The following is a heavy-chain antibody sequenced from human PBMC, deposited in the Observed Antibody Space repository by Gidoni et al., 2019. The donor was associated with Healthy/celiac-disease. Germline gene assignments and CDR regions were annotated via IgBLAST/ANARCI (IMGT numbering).Heavy chain of an antibody. CDR1: GGSSSSYY. D-gene: IGHD4-17*01. V-gene: IGHV4-59*01. J-gene: IGHJ5*02. Sequence: QVQLQESRPGLVQPSVTLSLTCTVPGGSSSSYYWSWIRQPPGKGLEWIGYIYYSGSTNYNPSLKSRVTISVDTSKNQFSLKLSSVTAADTAVYYCARDSGDYLDPWGQGTLVTVSS. CDR2: IYYSGST. CDR3: ARDSGDYLDP.